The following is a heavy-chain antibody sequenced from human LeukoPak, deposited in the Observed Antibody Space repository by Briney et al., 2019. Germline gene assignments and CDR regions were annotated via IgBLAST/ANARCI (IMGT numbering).Heavy chain of an antibody. Sequence: ASVKVSCKVSGYTFTDYYMHWVQQAPGKGLEWMGLVDPEDGETIYAEKFQGRVTITADTSTDTAYMELSSLRSEDTAVYYCATGLGYCSSTSSPDYWGQGTLVTVSS. CDR1: GYTFTDYY. CDR2: VDPEDGET. D-gene: IGHD2-2*01. V-gene: IGHV1-69-2*01. J-gene: IGHJ4*02. CDR3: ATGLGYCSSTSSPDY.